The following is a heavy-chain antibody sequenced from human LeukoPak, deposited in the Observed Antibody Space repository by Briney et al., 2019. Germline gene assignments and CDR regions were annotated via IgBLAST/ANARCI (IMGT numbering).Heavy chain of an antibody. V-gene: IGHV3-66*01. Sequence: GGSLRLSCAASGFTVSSNYMTWVRQALGKGLEWVSVIYRSGSTYYADSVKARFTISRDNSKNTLYLQMNSLRAEDTAVYYCARDLNYWGQGTLVTVSS. CDR3: ARDLNY. CDR2: IYRSGST. CDR1: GFTVSSNY. J-gene: IGHJ4*02.